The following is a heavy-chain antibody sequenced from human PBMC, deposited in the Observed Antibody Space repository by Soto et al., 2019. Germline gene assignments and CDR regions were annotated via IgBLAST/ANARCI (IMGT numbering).Heavy chain of an antibody. CDR1: GDTFGGYG. J-gene: IGHJ4*01. CDR2: INPILSMS. V-gene: IGHV1-69*04. D-gene: IGHD3-10*01. CDR3: ATNYGSGYRAFDY. Sequence: SVKVSCKVSGDTFGGYGISWVRQAPGLGLEWMGRINPILSMSNYAQKFQGRVTITSDKSTSTAYMELSSLRSDDTAMYYCATNYGSGYRAFDYWGQ.